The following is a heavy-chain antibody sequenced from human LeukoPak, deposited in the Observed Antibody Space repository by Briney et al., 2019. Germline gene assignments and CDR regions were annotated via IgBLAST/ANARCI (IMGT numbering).Heavy chain of an antibody. V-gene: IGHV3-21*01. J-gene: IGHJ4*02. D-gene: IGHD6-19*01. CDR2: ISSSSSYI. Sequence: GGSLRLPCAASGFTFSSYSMNWVRQAPGKGLEWVSSISSSSSYIYYADSVKGRFTISRDNAKNSLYLQMNSLRAEDTAVYYCARDEAGTFDYWGQGTLVTVSS. CDR3: ARDEAGTFDY. CDR1: GFTFSSYS.